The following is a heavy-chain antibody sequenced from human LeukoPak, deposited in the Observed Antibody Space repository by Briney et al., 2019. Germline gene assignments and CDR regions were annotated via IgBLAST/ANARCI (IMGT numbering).Heavy chain of an antibody. Sequence: SETLSLTCAVYGGSFSGYYWSWIRQPPGKGLEWIGEINHSGSTNYNPPLKSRVTISVDTSKNQFSLKLSSVTAADTAVYYCARGGYSYGYGISSFDYWGQGTLVTVSS. CDR1: GGSFSGYY. CDR2: INHSGST. J-gene: IGHJ4*02. CDR3: ARGGYSYGYGISSFDY. V-gene: IGHV4-34*01. D-gene: IGHD5-18*01.